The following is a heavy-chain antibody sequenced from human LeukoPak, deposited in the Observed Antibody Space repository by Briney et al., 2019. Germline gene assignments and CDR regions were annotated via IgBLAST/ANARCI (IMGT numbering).Heavy chain of an antibody. CDR2: ISGSGGST. Sequence: GGSLRLSCAASGFTFSSYAMSWVRQAPGKGLEWVSAISGSGGSTYYADSVKGRFTISRDNSKNTLYLQMNSLRAEDTAVYYCAKLVHPVTTGTQPYFDYWGQGTLVTVSS. D-gene: IGHD4-17*01. J-gene: IGHJ4*02. V-gene: IGHV3-23*01. CDR1: GFTFSSYA. CDR3: AKLVHPVTTGTQPYFDY.